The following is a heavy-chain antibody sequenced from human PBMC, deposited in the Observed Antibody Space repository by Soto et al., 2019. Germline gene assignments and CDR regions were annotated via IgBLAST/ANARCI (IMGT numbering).Heavy chain of an antibody. CDR3: ARDRNLNAAAGTYYYYGMDV. CDR1: GGSISSGGYY. J-gene: IGHJ6*02. CDR2: IYYSGST. V-gene: IGHV4-31*03. Sequence: QVQLQESGPGLVKPSQTLSLTCTVSGGSISSGGYYWSWIRQHPGKGLEWIGYIYYSGSTYYNPSLKIRVTISVDTSKNQFSLKLSSMTAADTAVYYCARDRNLNAAAGTYYYYGMDVWGQGTTVTVSS. D-gene: IGHD6-13*01.